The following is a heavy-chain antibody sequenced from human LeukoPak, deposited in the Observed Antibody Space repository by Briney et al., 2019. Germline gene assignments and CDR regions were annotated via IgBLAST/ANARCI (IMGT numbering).Heavy chain of an antibody. Sequence: PGGSLRLSCAASGFTFSSYAMSWVRQAPGKGLEWVSAISGSGGSTYYADSVKGRFTISRDNSKNTLYLQMNSLRAEDTAVYYCARDLDEGYQDTAMVTPFQHWGQGTLVTVSS. V-gene: IGHV3-23*01. CDR2: ISGSGGST. D-gene: IGHD5-18*01. CDR3: ARDLDEGYQDTAMVTPFQH. J-gene: IGHJ1*01. CDR1: GFTFSSYA.